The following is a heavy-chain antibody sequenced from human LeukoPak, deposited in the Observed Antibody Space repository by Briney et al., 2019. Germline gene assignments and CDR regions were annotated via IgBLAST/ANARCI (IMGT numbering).Heavy chain of an antibody. Sequence: SETLSLTCTVSGGSIIRYYWSWVRQSPGKGLEWIGHIYYSGTTNYNPSLKSRVTISVDTPKNQFSLKLNSVTAADTAVYFCARQYGNYLWDYWGQGTLVTVSS. CDR2: IYYSGTT. D-gene: IGHD3-22*01. CDR1: GGSIIRYY. J-gene: IGHJ4*02. CDR3: ARQYGNYLWDY. V-gene: IGHV4-59*08.